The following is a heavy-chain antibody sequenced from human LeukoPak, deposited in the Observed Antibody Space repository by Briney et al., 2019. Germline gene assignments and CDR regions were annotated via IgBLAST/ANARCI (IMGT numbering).Heavy chain of an antibody. CDR1: GFTFSRYS. J-gene: IGHJ4*02. CDR2: VNSDGSGT. D-gene: IGHD3-16*01. Sequence: PGGSLRLSCAASGFTFSRYSMHWVRHAPGKGLVWVSHVNSDGSGTDYADSVKGRFTIFRDNAKNTLYLQMNSLRVEDTAVYYCVCLGLGGLSLDWGQGTLVTVSS. CDR3: VCLGLGGLSLD. V-gene: IGHV3-74*01.